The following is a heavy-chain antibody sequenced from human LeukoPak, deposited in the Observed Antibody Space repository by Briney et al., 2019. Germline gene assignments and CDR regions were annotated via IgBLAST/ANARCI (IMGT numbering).Heavy chain of an antibody. Sequence: PSQTLSLTCAISGDSVSGNSTAYNWIRQSPSRGLEWLGRTYYRSKWYNDYAVPVKSRIIINPDTSKNQLSLQLKSVTPEDTAVYYCARGGQGDGYSADEAFDFWGQGTMVTVSS. D-gene: IGHD5-24*01. J-gene: IGHJ3*01. V-gene: IGHV6-1*01. CDR3: ARGGQGDGYSADEAFDF. CDR1: GDSVSGNSTA. CDR2: TYYRSKWYN.